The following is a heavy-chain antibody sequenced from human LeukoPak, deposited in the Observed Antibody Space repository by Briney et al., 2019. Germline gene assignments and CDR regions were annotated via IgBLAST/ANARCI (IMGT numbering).Heavy chain of an antibody. CDR1: GFTFSNYW. J-gene: IGHJ4*02. Sequence: GGSLRLSCAASGFTFSNYWMTWVRQAPGKGLDWVANIKQDGSEKDYVDSVKGRFTISRDNVKNSLYLQMNSLRAEDTAVYYCARARYSDYWGQGTLVTVSS. CDR3: ARARYSDY. CDR2: IKQDGSEK. V-gene: IGHV3-7*01.